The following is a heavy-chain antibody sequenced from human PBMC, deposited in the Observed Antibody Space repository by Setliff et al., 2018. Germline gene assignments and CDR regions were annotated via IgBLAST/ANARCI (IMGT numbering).Heavy chain of an antibody. Sequence: PSETLSLTCTVSGDSISSHYWNWIRQPLGKGLEWIGNIYYSGSTYYNPSLKSRVTISVDTSKNQFSLKLSSVTAADTAVYYCAVYNTGSSKDHYWGQGTPVTVSS. CDR3: AVYNTGSSKDHY. V-gene: IGHV4-59*08. J-gene: IGHJ4*02. D-gene: IGHD2-8*02. CDR1: GDSISSHY. CDR2: IYYSGST.